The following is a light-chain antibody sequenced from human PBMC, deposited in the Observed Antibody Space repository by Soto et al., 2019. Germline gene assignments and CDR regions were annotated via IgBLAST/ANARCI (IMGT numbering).Light chain of an antibody. CDR1: QSVSRY. J-gene: IGKJ1*01. V-gene: IGKV3-20*01. CDR3: QQYGSSPPT. Sequence: NVLTQAPGTLSLSQGERATLSCRASQSVSRYLTWYQQKHGQGPRVLIYGASSRATGIPDRFSGSGSGTDFTLTINRLEPEDFAVYYCQQYGSSPPTFGQGTKVDIK. CDR2: GAS.